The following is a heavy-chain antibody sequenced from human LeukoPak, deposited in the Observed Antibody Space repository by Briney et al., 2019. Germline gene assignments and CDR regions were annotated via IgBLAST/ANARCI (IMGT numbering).Heavy chain of an antibody. CDR1: GYTFTSYG. Sequence: ASVKVSCKASGYTFTSYGISWVRQAPGQGLEWMGWISAYNGNTNYAQKLQGRVTMTTDTSTSTAYMELRSLRSDDTAVYYCARDPSGDYDSSGYYYLDYRGQGTLVTVSS. CDR3: ARDPSGDYDSSGYYYLDY. D-gene: IGHD3-22*01. CDR2: ISAYNGNT. V-gene: IGHV1-18*01. J-gene: IGHJ4*02.